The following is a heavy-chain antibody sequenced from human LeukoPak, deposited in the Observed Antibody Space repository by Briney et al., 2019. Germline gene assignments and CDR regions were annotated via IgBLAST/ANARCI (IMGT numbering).Heavy chain of an antibody. Sequence: SVKVSCKASGGTFSSYAISWVRQAPGQGLEWMGRIIPIFGTANYAQKFQGRVTITTDESTSTAYMELSSLRSEDTAVYYCARDGIAVAGNGMDXWGKGTTVTVS. CDR2: IIPIFGTA. D-gene: IGHD6-19*01. CDR3: ARDGIAVAGNGMDX. CDR1: GGTFSSYA. V-gene: IGHV1-69*05. J-gene: IGHJ6*03.